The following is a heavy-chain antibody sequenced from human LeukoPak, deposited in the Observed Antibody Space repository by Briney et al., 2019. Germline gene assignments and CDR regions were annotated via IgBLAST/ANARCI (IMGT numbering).Heavy chain of an antibody. J-gene: IGHJ6*03. Sequence: GGSLRLSCAASGFTFSSYAMSWVRQAPGKGLEWVSAISGSGGSTYYADSVKGRFTISRDNSKNTLYLQMNSLRAEGTAVYYCAKAGIFYYYYMDVWGKGTTVTVSS. V-gene: IGHV3-23*01. D-gene: IGHD2-15*01. CDR3: AKAGIFYYYYMDV. CDR1: GFTFSSYA. CDR2: ISGSGGST.